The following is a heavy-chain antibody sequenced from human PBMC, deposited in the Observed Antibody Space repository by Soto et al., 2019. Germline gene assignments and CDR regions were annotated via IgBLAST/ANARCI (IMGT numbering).Heavy chain of an antibody. CDR3: ARGGKRNPVFDDAFDI. J-gene: IGHJ3*02. CDR1: GGSFSGYY. D-gene: IGHD3-16*01. V-gene: IGHV4-34*01. CDR2: INHSGST. Sequence: SETLSLTCAVYGGSFSGYYWSWIRQPPGKGLEWIGEINHSGSTNYNPSLKSRVTISVDTSKNQFSLKLSSVTAADTAVYYCARGGKRNPVFDDAFDIWGQGTMVTVSS.